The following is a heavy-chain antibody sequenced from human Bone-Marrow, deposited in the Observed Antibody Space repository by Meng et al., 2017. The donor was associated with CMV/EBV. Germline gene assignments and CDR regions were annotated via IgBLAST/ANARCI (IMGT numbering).Heavy chain of an antibody. CDR3: AKERRGSYIAATKN. CDR2: ISGSGGST. D-gene: IGHD6-13*01. J-gene: IGHJ4*02. CDR1: GFTFSSYA. V-gene: IGHV3-23*01. Sequence: GGTLTLPCAASGFTFSSYAMSWVRQAPGKGLEWVSAISGSGGSTYYADSVKGRFTISRDNSKNTLYQQMNSLGAEDTAVYYCAKERRGSYIAATKNWGQGTLVTVSS.